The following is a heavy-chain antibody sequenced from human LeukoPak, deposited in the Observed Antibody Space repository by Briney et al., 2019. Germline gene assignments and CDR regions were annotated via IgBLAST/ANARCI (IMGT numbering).Heavy chain of an antibody. CDR1: GFTVSSNY. CDR2: IYSGGST. CDR3: ARDSGSYYPFFDY. J-gene: IGHJ4*02. Sequence: PGGSLRLSCAASGFTVSSNYMSWARQAPGKGLEWVSVIYSGGSTYYADSVKGRFTISRDNSKNTLYLQMNSLRAEDTAVYYCARDSGSYYPFFDYWGQGTLVTVSS. V-gene: IGHV3-53*01. D-gene: IGHD1-26*01.